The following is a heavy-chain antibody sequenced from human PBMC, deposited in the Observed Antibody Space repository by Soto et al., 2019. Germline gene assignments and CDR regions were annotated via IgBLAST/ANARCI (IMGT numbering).Heavy chain of an antibody. CDR2: IDHSDSYT. Sequence: WESLKISCKGSGYSFTSYWFSWVRQMPGKGLEWMGRIDHSDSYTNYSPSFQGHVTISADKSISTAYLQWSSLKASDTAMYYCARFVVPAASLRYFYGMDVWGQGTTVTVS. V-gene: IGHV5-10-1*01. J-gene: IGHJ6*02. D-gene: IGHD2-2*01. CDR3: ARFVVPAASLRYFYGMDV. CDR1: GYSFTSYW.